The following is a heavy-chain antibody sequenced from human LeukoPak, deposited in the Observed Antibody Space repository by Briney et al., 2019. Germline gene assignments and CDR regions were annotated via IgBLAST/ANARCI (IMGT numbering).Heavy chain of an antibody. CDR3: AKDPGGLLWFGELIIYGMDV. D-gene: IGHD3-10*01. J-gene: IGHJ6*02. V-gene: IGHV3-23*01. CDR1: GFTFSSYA. CDR2: ISGSGGST. Sequence: GGSLRLSCAASGFTFSSYAMSWVRQAPGKGLEWVSAISGSGGSTYYADSMKGRFTISRDNSKNTLYLQMNSLRAEDTAVYYCAKDPGGLLWFGELIIYGMDVWGQGTTVTVSS.